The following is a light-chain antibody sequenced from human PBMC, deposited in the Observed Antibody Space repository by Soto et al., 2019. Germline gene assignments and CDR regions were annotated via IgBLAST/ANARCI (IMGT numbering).Light chain of an antibody. V-gene: IGLV1-44*01. CDR3: TSWDDSVHGPL. CDR1: SSNIGSNS. J-gene: IGLJ2*01. Sequence: QSVLTQPPSASGTPGQRVTISCSGSSSNIGSNSANWYQQLPGTAPKLLIYSNNQRRSGVPDRFSGSKSGTSATLAISGLQSEDEDDYYCTSWDDSVHGPLFGGGTKLTVL. CDR2: SNN.